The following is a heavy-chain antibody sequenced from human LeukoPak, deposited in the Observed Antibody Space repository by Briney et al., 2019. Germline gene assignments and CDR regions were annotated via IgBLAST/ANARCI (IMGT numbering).Heavy chain of an antibody. J-gene: IGHJ4*02. CDR2: IKSDGSST. V-gene: IGHV3-74*01. CDR3: ATSRTFDY. CDR1: GFTFSSYW. Sequence: GGSLRLSCAASGFTFSSYWMHWVRQAPPEGLVWVSRIKSDGSSTSYADSVKGRFTISRDNAKNTVYLQMNSLRAEDTAVYYCATSRTFDYWGQGTLVTVSS.